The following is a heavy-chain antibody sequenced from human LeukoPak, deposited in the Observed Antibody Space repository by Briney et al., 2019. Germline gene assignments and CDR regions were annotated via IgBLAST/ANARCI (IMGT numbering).Heavy chain of an antibody. V-gene: IGHV4-59*11. CDR3: ARGESQSTPYDFWSGQENWFDP. D-gene: IGHD3-3*01. J-gene: IGHJ5*02. CDR1: GGSISSHY. CDR2: IYYSGST. Sequence: SETLSLTCTVSGGSISSHYWSWIRQPPGKGPEWIGYIYYSGSTNYNPSLKSRVTISVDTSKNQFSLKLSSVTAADTAVYYCARGESQSTPYDFWSGQENWFDPWGQGTLVTVSS.